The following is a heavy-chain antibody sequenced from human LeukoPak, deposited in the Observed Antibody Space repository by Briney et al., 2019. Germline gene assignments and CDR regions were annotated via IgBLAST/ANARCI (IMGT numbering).Heavy chain of an antibody. CDR3: ARGEYYDSSGYYY. J-gene: IGHJ4*02. D-gene: IGHD3-22*01. V-gene: IGHV4-4*02. CDR1: GGSISTNNW. CDR2: IYHTGST. Sequence: SGTLSLTCAVSGGSISTNNWCSWVRQPPAKGLQWIGEIYHTGSTNYNPSLKSRVTISADTSKNQFSLKLSSVTAADTAVYYCARGEYYDSSGYYYWGQGTLVTVSS.